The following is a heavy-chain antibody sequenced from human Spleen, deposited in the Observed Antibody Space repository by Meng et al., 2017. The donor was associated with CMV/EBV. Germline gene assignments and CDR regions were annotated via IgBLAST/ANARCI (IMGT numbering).Heavy chain of an antibody. Sequence: GGSLRLSCAASGFIFSNCAMTWVRQAPGKRLEWVSAITANVAGTYYAASVKGRFTISRDNFHNTIYLQMSSLGADDTAVYYCAKSTPDHFDYFFGPGGQGALVTVSS. CDR2: ITANVAGT. CDR3: AKSTPDHFDYFFGP. CDR1: GFIFSNCA. J-gene: IGHJ5*02. D-gene: IGHD2/OR15-2a*01. V-gene: IGHV3-23*01.